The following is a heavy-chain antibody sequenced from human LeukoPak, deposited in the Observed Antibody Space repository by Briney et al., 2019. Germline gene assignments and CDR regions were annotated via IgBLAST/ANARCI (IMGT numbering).Heavy chain of an antibody. CDR2: IYTSGST. D-gene: IGHD3-9*01. V-gene: IGHV4-61*02. CDR3: ARLADYYDILTGYYTQYYFDY. Sequence: SDTLSLTCTVSGGSISSGSYYWSWIRQPAGKGLEWIGRIYTSGSTNYNPSLKSRVTISVDTSKNQFSLKLSSVTAADTAVYYCARLADYYDILTGYYTQYYFDYWGQGTLVTVSS. J-gene: IGHJ4*02. CDR1: GGSISSGSYY.